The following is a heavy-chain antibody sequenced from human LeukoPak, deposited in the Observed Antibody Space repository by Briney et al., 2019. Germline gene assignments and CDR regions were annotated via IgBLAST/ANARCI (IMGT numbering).Heavy chain of an antibody. CDR2: IRYDGSNT. CDR3: ARDPYSGGYGAYYYYYMDV. CDR1: GFSFSDYD. V-gene: IGHV3-30*02. D-gene: IGHD6-19*01. J-gene: IGHJ6*03. Sequence: GGSLRLSCAASGFSFSDYDIHWVRLAPGKGLEWVTFIRYDGSNTYAESVKGRFTISRDNAENSLYLQMNSLRDEDTAVYYCARDPYSGGYGAYYYYYMDVWGKGTTVTVSS.